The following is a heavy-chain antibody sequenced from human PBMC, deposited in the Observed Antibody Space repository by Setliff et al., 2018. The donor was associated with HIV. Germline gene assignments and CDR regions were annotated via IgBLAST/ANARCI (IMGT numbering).Heavy chain of an antibody. D-gene: IGHD1-26*01. CDR1: GGSFTSYS. Sequence: SVKVSCKASGGSFTSYSVSWVRQAPGQGLEWMGGIIPIFGTANYAQKFQGRVTITADESTSTAYMELSSLRSEDTAVYYCARAHSGSYYYYYYMDVWGKGTTVTVSS. J-gene: IGHJ6*03. V-gene: IGHV1-69*13. CDR2: IIPIFGTA. CDR3: ARAHSGSYYYYYYMDV.